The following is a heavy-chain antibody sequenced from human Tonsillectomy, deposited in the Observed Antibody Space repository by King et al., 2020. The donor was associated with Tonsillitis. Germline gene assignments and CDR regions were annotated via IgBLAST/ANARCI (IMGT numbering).Heavy chain of an antibody. CDR2: ISVNSGGI. Sequence: VQLVESGGGLVQPGRSLRLSCAAARFTFYDYAMHWVRQAPGKGLECVSSISVNSGGIGCADSVKVRFTISRDNANNSLHLQMNSLRAEDTALYYCAKDLGGSGTYGYYFDYWGQGTLVTVSS. CDR1: RFTFYDYA. V-gene: IGHV3-9*01. CDR3: AKDLGGSGTYGYYFDY. D-gene: IGHD1-26*01. J-gene: IGHJ4*02.